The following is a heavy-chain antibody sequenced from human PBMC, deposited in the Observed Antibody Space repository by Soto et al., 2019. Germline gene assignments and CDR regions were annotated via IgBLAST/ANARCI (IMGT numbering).Heavy chain of an antibody. Sequence: GGSLRLSCAASGFIFISYGMYRVRQSPDKGLEWVALISYDGTNKYYADSMKGRFSISRDNSKNMVFLQMNSLRAEDTAVYYCAKTGSGWYFEDWGQGSLVTVSS. V-gene: IGHV3-30*18. D-gene: IGHD6-19*01. CDR1: GFIFISYG. CDR3: AKTGSGWYFED. CDR2: ISYDGTNK. J-gene: IGHJ4*02.